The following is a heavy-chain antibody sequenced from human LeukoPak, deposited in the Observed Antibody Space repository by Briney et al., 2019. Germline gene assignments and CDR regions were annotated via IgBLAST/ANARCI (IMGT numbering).Heavy chain of an antibody. CDR2: ISYDGSNK. Sequence: GRSLRLSCAASGFTFSSYAMHWVRQAPGKGLEWVAVISYDGSNKYYADSVKGRFTISRDNSKNTLYLQMNSLRAEDTAVYYCANTEYQRLGTDYWGQGTLVTVSS. D-gene: IGHD6-25*01. J-gene: IGHJ4*02. CDR1: GFTFSSYA. V-gene: IGHV3-30-3*01. CDR3: ANTEYQRLGTDY.